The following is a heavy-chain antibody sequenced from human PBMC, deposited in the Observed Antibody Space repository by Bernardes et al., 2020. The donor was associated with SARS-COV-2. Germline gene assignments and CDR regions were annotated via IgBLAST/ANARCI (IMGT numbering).Heavy chain of an antibody. J-gene: IGHJ6*02. CDR3: AKDRQYSSGWCCMDV. CDR1: GFTFSSYA. Sequence: GGSLRLSCAASGFTFSSYAMSWVRQAPGKGLERVSAISGSGSTYYAEYVKGRFTISRDNSKNTRYLQMNSLRAEDTAVYYCAKDRQYSSGWCCMDVWGQGTTVTVTS. V-gene: IGHV3-23*01. D-gene: IGHD6-19*01. CDR2: ISGSGST.